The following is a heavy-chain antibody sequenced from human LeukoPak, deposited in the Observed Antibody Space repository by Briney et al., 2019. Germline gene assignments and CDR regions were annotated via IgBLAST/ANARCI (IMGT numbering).Heavy chain of an antibody. CDR3: ARQTSGMAFDI. D-gene: IGHD1-26*01. J-gene: IGHJ3*02. V-gene: IGHV4-39*01. CDR1: GASISSSSSY. CDR2: ISYSGIT. Sequence: PSETLSLTCTISGASISSSSSYWVGLRHPPGKGLEWIGTISYSGITTYSPSLKGRVTVSLDTSKNQFSLKLSSVTAADTAVYHCARQTSGMAFDIWGEGIMFTVSS.